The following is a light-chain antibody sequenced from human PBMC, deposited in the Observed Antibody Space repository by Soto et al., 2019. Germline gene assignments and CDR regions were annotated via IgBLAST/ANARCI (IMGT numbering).Light chain of an antibody. CDR2: AAS. J-gene: IGKJ1*01. V-gene: IGKV1-27*01. CDR3: QKYDSAPRT. CDR1: RGIYNY. Sequence: DVQVTQSPASLSASVGDRVNISCRTSRGIYNYLAWYQQKSGQIPKLLINAASSLQPGVPSRFSGSGSGTDFTLSISSLQPEDVATYYCQKYDSAPRTFGQGTKVEIK.